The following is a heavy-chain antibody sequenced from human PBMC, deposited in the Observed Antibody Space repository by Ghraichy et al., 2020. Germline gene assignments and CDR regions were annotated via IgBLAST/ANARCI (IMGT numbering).Heavy chain of an antibody. V-gene: IGHV1-18*01. CDR2: ISAYNGDT. CDR1: GYTFTSYG. Sequence: ASVKVSCKASGYTFTSYGISWVRQAPGQGLEWLGWISAYNGDTNYAQKFQGSVSMTTDTSTNTAYMELRSLRADDTAVYYCARDPYHDISGFPLFDYWGQGTLVTVSS. J-gene: IGHJ4*02. D-gene: IGHD3-9*01. CDR3: ARDPYHDISGFPLFDY.